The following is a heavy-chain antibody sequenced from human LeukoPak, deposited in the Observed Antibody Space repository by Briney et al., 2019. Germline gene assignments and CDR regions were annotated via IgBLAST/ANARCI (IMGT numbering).Heavy chain of an antibody. Sequence: SETLSLTCTVSGGSIRSSYYYWSWIRQPPGKGLGWIGYIYYSGSTYYNPSLKSRVTISVDTSKNQFSLKLSSVTAADTAVYYCARAGRIWYFDLWGRGTLVTVSS. CDR3: ARAGRIWYFDL. J-gene: IGHJ2*01. D-gene: IGHD2-15*01. CDR1: GGSIRSSYYY. V-gene: IGHV4-30-4*01. CDR2: IYYSGST.